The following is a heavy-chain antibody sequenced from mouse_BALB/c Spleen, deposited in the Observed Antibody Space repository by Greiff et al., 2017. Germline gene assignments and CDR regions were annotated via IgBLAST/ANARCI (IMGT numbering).Heavy chain of an antibody. CDR3: ARDGGDWFAY. D-gene: IGHD2-3*01. Sequence: EVQLVESGGGLVQPGGSRKLSCAASGFTFSSFGMHWVRQAPEKGLEWVAYISSGSSTIYYADTVKGRFTISRDNPKNTLFLQMTSLRSEDTAMYYCARDGGDWFAYWGQGTLVTVSA. V-gene: IGHV5-17*02. CDR1: GFTFSSFG. CDR2: ISSGSSTI. J-gene: IGHJ3*01.